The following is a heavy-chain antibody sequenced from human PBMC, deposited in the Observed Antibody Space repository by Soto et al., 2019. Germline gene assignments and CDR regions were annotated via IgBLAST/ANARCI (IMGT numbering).Heavy chain of an antibody. CDR2: ISAHNGNT. CDR1: GYAFTTYG. V-gene: IGHV1-18*01. J-gene: IGHJ4*02. Sequence: QVHLVQSGAEVKKPGASVKVSCQGSGYAFTTYGITWVRQAPGQGLEWMGWISAHNGNTNYAQKLQGRVTVTRDTSTSTAYMELRSLRYDDTAVYYGARGRYGDYWGQGALVNVS. D-gene: IGHD1-1*01. CDR3: ARGRYGDY.